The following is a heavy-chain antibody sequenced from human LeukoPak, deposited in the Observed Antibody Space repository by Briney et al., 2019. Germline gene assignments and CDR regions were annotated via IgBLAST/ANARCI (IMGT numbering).Heavy chain of an antibody. CDR1: GFTFSTYT. D-gene: IGHD1-1*01. V-gene: IGHV3-21*01. J-gene: IGHJ4*02. CDR3: ATSPGELEFDY. CDR2: ITSSSRYI. Sequence: GGSLRLSCAASGFTFSTYTMNWVRQAPGKGLEWVSSITSSSRYIYYADSVRGRFTISRDNATNSLYLQMNSLRAEDTAIYYCATSPGELEFDYWGQGTLVTVSS.